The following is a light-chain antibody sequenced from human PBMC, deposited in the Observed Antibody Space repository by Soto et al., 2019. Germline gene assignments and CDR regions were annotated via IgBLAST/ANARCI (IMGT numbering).Light chain of an antibody. J-gene: IGKJ4*01. CDR2: DAS. CDR1: QDINIY. V-gene: IGKV1-33*01. Sequence: DIQMIQSPSSLSAFVGDRVTITCQASQDINIYLNWYRQKPGKAPKLLIYDASNLATGVPSRFSGSRSGTDFTFSISSLQAEDIATYYCQQYGNLPLTFGGGTKVEI. CDR3: QQYGNLPLT.